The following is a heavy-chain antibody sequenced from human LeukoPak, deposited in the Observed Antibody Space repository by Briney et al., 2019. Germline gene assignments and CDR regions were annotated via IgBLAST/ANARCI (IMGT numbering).Heavy chain of an antibody. CDR3: ARDRGSPLIDY. CDR2: ISSSSSYI. Sequence: GGSLRLSCAASGFTLSSFSMNWVRQAPGKGLEWVSSISSSSSYIFYADSVKGRFTISRDNAKNSLYLQMNSLRAEDTALYYCARDRGSPLIDYWGQGTLVTVSS. J-gene: IGHJ4*02. CDR1: GFTLSSFS. D-gene: IGHD3-16*01. V-gene: IGHV3-21*01.